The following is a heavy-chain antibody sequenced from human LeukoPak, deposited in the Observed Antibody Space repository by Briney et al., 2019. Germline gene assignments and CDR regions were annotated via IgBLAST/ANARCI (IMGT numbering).Heavy chain of an antibody. CDR2: IYYSGST. CDR1: GGSISSSSYY. D-gene: IGHD3-22*01. V-gene: IGHV4-39*01. J-gene: IGHJ4*02. CDR3: ASLGGAYYYDSSGYYTDY. Sequence: PSETLSLTCTVSGGSISSSSYYWGWIRQPPGKGLEWIGSIYYSGSTYYNPSLKSRVTISVDTSKNQFSLKLSSVTAADTAVYYCASLGGAYYYDSSGYYTDYWGQGTLVTVSS.